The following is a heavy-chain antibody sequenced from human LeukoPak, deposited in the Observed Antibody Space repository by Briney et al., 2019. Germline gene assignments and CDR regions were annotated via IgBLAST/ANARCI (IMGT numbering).Heavy chain of an antibody. V-gene: IGHV3-11*04. Sequence: GGSLRLSCAASGFTVSSNYMSWVRQAPGKGLEWVSYISSSGRTIYYADSVKGRFTISRDNAKNSLYLQMNSLRAEDTAVYYCARVEVGATLNFDYWGQGTLVTVSS. CDR3: ARVEVGATLNFDY. D-gene: IGHD1-26*01. J-gene: IGHJ4*02. CDR2: ISSSGRTI. CDR1: GFTVSSNY.